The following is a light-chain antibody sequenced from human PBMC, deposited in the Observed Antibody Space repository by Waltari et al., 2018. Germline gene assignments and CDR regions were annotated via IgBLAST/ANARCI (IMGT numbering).Light chain of an antibody. CDR1: RGDIGAYKY. CDR2: EVN. Sequence: QSALTQPPSASGSPGQSVTISCTGTRGDIGAYKYVSWYQQHPGKAPKLVIFEVNKRPSGVPDRFSGSKSGNAASLTVSGLQADDEAEYFCSAYAGSHILLFGGGTKLTV. J-gene: IGLJ2*01. V-gene: IGLV2-8*01. CDR3: SAYAGSHILL.